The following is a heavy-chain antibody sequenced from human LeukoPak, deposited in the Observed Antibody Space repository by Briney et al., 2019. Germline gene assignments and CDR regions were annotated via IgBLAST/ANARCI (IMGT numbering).Heavy chain of an antibody. CDR2: IIPIFGTA. J-gene: IGHJ5*02. V-gene: IGHV1-69*05. CDR3: ARDLYYDFWSGQDWFDP. Sequence: SVKVSCKASGGTFSSYAISWVRQAPGQGLEWMGGIIPIFGTANYAQKFQGRVTITTDESTSTAYMELSSLRSEDTAVYYCARDLYYDFWSGQDWFDPWGQESLVTVSS. D-gene: IGHD3-3*01. CDR1: GGTFSSYA.